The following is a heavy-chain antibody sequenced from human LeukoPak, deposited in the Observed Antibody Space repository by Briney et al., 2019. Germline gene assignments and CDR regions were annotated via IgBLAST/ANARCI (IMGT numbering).Heavy chain of an antibody. D-gene: IGHD2-8*01. V-gene: IGHV4-34*01. CDR3: ARGRRVCTNGVCHGNWFDP. Sequence: SETLSLTCAVYGGSFSGYYWSWIRQPPGKGLEWIGEVNHSGSTNYNPSLKSRVTISVDTSKNQFSLKLSSVTAADTAVYYCARGRRVCTNGVCHGNWFDPWGQGTLVTVSS. CDR1: GGSFSGYY. J-gene: IGHJ5*02. CDR2: VNHSGST.